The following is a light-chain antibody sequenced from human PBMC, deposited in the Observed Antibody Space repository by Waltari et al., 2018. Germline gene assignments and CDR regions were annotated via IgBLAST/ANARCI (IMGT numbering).Light chain of an antibody. J-gene: IGLJ2*01. CDR1: SSHVGGHKF. CDR2: GVT. V-gene: IGLV2-14*03. Sequence: QSALTQPASVSGSPGQSIPISCTGTSSHVGGHKFVSWYQQHPGKAPKLIIFGVTNRPSVISDRFAGSKSGNTASLTISGLQAEDEGDYYCSSYRSSAIVVFGGGTKLSVL. CDR3: SSYRSSAIVV.